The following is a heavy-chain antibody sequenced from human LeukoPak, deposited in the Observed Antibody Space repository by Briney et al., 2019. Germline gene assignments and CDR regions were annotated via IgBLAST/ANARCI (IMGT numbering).Heavy chain of an antibody. CDR2: INPNSGGT. D-gene: IGHD6-13*01. Sequence: ASVKVSCKASGYTFTSYYMHWVRQAPGQGLEWMGWINPNSGGTNYAQKFQGRVTMTRDTSISTAYMELSRLRSDDTAVYYCAAAAGTPSRYYYYYYMDVWGKGTTVTISS. CDR3: AAAAGTPSRYYYYYYMDV. J-gene: IGHJ6*03. CDR1: GYTFTSYY. V-gene: IGHV1-2*02.